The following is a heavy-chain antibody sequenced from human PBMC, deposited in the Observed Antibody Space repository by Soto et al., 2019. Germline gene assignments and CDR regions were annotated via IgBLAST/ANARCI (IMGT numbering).Heavy chain of an antibody. J-gene: IGHJ4*02. CDR2: IWYDGSNK. CDR3: ARGSNIVVVVAATWDY. CDR1: GFTFSSYG. Sequence: QVQLVESGGGVVQPGRSLRLSCAASGFTFSSYGMHWVRQAPGKGLEWVAVIWYDGSNKYYADSVKGRFTISRDNSKNTLYLQMNSLRAEDTAVYYCARGSNIVVVVAATWDYWGQGPLVTVSS. D-gene: IGHD2-15*01. V-gene: IGHV3-33*01.